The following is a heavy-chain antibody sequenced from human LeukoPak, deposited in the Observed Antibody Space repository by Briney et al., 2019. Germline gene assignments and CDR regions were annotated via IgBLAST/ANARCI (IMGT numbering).Heavy chain of an antibody. CDR1: GGTFSSYA. V-gene: IGHV1-69*13. Sequence: ASVKVSCKASGGTFSSYAISWVRLAPGQGLEWMGGIIPIFGTANYAQKFQGRVTITADESTSTAYMELSSLRSEDTAVYYCARDSGRFGDPFDYWGQGTLVIVSS. CDR2: IIPIFGTA. J-gene: IGHJ4*02. D-gene: IGHD3-10*01. CDR3: ARDSGRFGDPFDY.